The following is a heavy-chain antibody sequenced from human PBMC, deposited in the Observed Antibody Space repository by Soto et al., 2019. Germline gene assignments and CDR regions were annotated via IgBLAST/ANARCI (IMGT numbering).Heavy chain of an antibody. J-gene: IGHJ6*03. Sequence: GGSLRLSCAASGFSSYWMSWVRQAPGKGLGWVANIKQDGSEKYYVDSVKGGVTISRGNAKNSLYLQMNSLRAEDTAVYYFASYCATGVCYTPYYYYMDVWGKGTTVTVSS. CDR3: ASYCATGVCYTPYYYYMDV. D-gene: IGHD2-8*01. CDR2: IKQDGSEK. CDR1: GFSSYW. V-gene: IGHV3-7*01.